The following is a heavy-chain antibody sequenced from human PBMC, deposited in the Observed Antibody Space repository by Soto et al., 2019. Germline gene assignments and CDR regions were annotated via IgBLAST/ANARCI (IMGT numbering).Heavy chain of an antibody. Sequence: SETLSLTCSVSGVTVINYNWNWIRQPPGKGLEWIGYIYYGGTTRYNPSLRSRVTISLDTPKNQSSLKLSSVTAADTAVYYCARFPWSSTLTYFDYWGQGALVTVSS. V-gene: IGHV4-59*08. CDR3: ARFPWSSTLTYFDY. CDR1: GVTVINYN. J-gene: IGHJ4*02. D-gene: IGHD2-8*01. CDR2: IYYGGTT.